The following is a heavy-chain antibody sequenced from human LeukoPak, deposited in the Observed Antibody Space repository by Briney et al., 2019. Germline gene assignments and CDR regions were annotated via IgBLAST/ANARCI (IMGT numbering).Heavy chain of an antibody. CDR1: GGSISSYY. CDR3: ARRTATGTFFDY. J-gene: IGHJ4*02. D-gene: IGHD1-1*01. CDR2: IYYSGST. V-gene: IGHV4-59*08. Sequence: TSETLPLTCTVSGGSISSYYWSWIRQPPGKGLEWIGYIYYSGSTNYNPSLKSRVTISVDTSKNQFSLKLSSVTAADTAVYYCARRTATGTFFDYWGQGTLVTVSS.